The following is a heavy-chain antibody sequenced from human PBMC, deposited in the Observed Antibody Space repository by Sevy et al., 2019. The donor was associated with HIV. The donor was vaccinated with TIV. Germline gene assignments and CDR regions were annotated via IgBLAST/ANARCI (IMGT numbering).Heavy chain of an antibody. CDR3: ARAWNYARDY. Sequence: GGSLRLSCAASGFTFSNYWMNWVRQAPGKGLEWVANIKQDGSDKYYVDSVWGRFTISRDNAKNSLYLQMNSLRAEDTAVYYCARAWNYARDYWGQGTLVTVSS. CDR1: GFTFSNYW. J-gene: IGHJ4*02. CDR2: IKQDGSDK. V-gene: IGHV3-7*04. D-gene: IGHD1-7*01.